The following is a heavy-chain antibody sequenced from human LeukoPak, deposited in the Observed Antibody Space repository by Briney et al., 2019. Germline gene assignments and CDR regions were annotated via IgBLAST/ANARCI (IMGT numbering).Heavy chain of an antibody. CDR1: GGSISSYY. D-gene: IGHD6-19*01. Sequence: SETLSLTCTVSGGSISSYYWSWIRQPPGKGLEWIGYINYSGSTNYNPSLKSRVTISVDTSKNQFSLKLSSVTAADTAVYYCATAIAVANDAFDIWGQGTMVTVS. CDR2: INYSGST. V-gene: IGHV4-59*01. CDR3: ATAIAVANDAFDI. J-gene: IGHJ3*02.